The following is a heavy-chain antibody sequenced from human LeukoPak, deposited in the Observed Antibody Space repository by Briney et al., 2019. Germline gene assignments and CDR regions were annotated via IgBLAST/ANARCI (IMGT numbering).Heavy chain of an antibody. Sequence: GGSLRLSCAASGFILSNYGMHWVRQTPGKGLEWVALLRFDEFYVDSVKGRFTISRDISKSTVYLQMKRLTVEDTAMYYCAREQYSYYMDVWGKGTTVTVSS. CDR2: LRFDE. D-gene: IGHD3-16*01. CDR3: AREQYSYYMDV. CDR1: GFILSNYG. J-gene: IGHJ6*03. V-gene: IGHV3-30*02.